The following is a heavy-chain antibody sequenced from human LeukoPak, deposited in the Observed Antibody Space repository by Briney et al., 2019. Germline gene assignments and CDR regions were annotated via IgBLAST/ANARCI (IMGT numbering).Heavy chain of an antibody. CDR1: GFTFSSYG. CDR3: AKGVAFDY. D-gene: IGHD5-12*01. Sequence: PGRSLRLSCAASGFTFSSYGIHWVRQAPGKGLEWVAVISCDGSHEYYADSVKGRFTISRDNSKNTLYLQMNDLRAEDTAVYYCAKGVAFDYWGQGTLVTVSS. V-gene: IGHV3-30*18. J-gene: IGHJ4*02. CDR2: ISCDGSHE.